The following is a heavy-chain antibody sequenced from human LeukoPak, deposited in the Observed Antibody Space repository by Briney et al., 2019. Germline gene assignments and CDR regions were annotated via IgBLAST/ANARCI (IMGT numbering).Heavy chain of an antibody. CDR3: ARVGVGGVDY. CDR1: GGSFSGCY. CDR2: INHSGST. J-gene: IGHJ4*02. Sequence: SETLSLTCAVYGGSFSGCYWSWIRQPPGKGLEWIGEINHSGSTNYNPSLKSRVTISVDTSKNQFSLKLSSVTAADTAVYYCARVGVGGVDYWGQGTLVTVSS. D-gene: IGHD2-8*02. V-gene: IGHV4-34*01.